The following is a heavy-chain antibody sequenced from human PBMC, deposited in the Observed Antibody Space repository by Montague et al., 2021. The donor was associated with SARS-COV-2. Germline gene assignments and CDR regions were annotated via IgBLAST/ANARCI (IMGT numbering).Heavy chain of an antibody. CDR3: ARHGPYYKISTGYFRTYYFDN. Sequence: SETLSLTCSVSGGTLSSTSFYWGWIRQPPGRGLEWIGTIHYSERPYYNPSLQSRVTISADRSKNRFSLNLGSVTASDTAVYYCARHGPYYKISTGYFRTYYFDNWGQGSMVTVAS. CDR1: GGTLSSTSFY. J-gene: IGHJ4*02. V-gene: IGHV4-39*01. D-gene: IGHD3-9*01. CDR2: IHYSERP.